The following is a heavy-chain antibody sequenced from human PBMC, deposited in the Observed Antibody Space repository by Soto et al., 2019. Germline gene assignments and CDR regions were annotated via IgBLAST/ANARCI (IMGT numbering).Heavy chain of an antibody. J-gene: IGHJ4*02. CDR2: VYFSGTT. V-gene: IGHV4-39*01. CDR3: ARHGSY. CDR1: GVSITTTSYY. Sequence: SETLSLTCTVSGVSITTTSYYWGWIRQPPGKGLEWIGSVYFSGTTYYNPSLKSRVTISVDTSKNHFSLRLSSVTAADTAIYYCARHGSYWGQGTMVTVYS.